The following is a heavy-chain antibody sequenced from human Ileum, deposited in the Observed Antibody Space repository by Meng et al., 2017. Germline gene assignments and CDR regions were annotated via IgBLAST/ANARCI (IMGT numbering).Heavy chain of an antibody. CDR1: GGSVSSDVVQ. D-gene: IGHD7-27*01. J-gene: IGHJ4*02. CDR2: AST. V-gene: IGHV4-61*08. CDR3: ARDHWGSLDY. Sequence: HVQLQESGPGLWRPADALSLLFTVSGGSVSSDVVQGRWVRQPPEKGLEWIGYASTNYNPSIKIRVSISLDTSKNQFSLELSSVTAAYTAVYYCARDHWGSLDYWGQGILVTVSS.